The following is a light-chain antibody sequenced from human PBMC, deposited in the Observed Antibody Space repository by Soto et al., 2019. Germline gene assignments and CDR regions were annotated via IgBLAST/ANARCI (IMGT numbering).Light chain of an antibody. J-gene: IGKJ1*01. V-gene: IGKV1-39*01. CDR3: QQSYSAPRT. Sequence: DIQMTQSPSSLSASVGDRVTITCRASQSIASYLNWYQQKPGKAPKFLIYGASILQSGVPSRFSGSGSGTDFTLTISSLQPEDVATYFCQQSYSAPRTFGQGTKVEIK. CDR1: QSIASY. CDR2: GAS.